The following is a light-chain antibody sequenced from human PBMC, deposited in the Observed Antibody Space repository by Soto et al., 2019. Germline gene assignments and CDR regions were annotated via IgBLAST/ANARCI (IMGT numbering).Light chain of an antibody. J-gene: IGKJ1*01. CDR3: QKYNSAPLT. Sequence: DIQVTQSRSSLSASVGSRLTITCRASQGIKNYLAWYQQKPGQGPKILMYAASTLQSGVPSRFSGSGYGTDFNLTISSLQTEDVATYYCQKYNSAPLTFGHGTKVDIK. CDR1: QGIKNY. V-gene: IGKV1-27*01. CDR2: AAS.